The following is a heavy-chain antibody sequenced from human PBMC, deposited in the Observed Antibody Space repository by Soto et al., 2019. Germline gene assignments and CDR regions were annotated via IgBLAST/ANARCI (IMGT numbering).Heavy chain of an antibody. Sequence: QVQLQQSGPGLLKPSETLSLTCTVSGGSISSPSYNWGWVRQPPGKGPEWIGSFFYGGRTHYSPSLESRLSISVEPARSQVSLILTSVTGADTAVYYCATVASTHFDSWGQGALVVVSS. V-gene: IGHV4-39*01. J-gene: IGHJ4*02. CDR1: GGSISSPSYN. CDR3: ATVASTHFDS. D-gene: IGHD1-1*01. CDR2: FFYGGRT.